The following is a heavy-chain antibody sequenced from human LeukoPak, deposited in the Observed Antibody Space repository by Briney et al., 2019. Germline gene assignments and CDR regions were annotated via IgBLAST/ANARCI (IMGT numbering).Heavy chain of an antibody. Sequence: PAETLSLTCTVSGGSISSGSYYWSWIRQPPGKGLEWIGEINHSGSTNYNPCLKSRVTISVDTSKNQFSLKLSSVTAADTAVYYCARGQRGPTRAIDYWGQGTLVTVSS. CDR3: ARGQRGPTRAIDY. J-gene: IGHJ4*02. V-gene: IGHV4-39*07. CDR2: INHSGST. CDR1: GGSISSGSYY. D-gene: IGHD6-25*01.